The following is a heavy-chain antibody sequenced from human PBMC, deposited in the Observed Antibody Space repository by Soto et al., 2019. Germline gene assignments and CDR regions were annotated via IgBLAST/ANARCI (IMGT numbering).Heavy chain of an antibody. CDR2: ISSSSSTI. J-gene: IGHJ4*02. V-gene: IGHV3-48*01. Sequence: GGSLRLSCAASGFTFSSYSMNWVRQAPGKGLEWVSYISSSSSTIYYADSVKGRFTISRDNAKNSLYLQMNSLRAEDTAVYYCARSGYPPPYYFDYWGQGTLVTVSS. CDR3: ARSGYPPPYYFDY. D-gene: IGHD3-22*01. CDR1: GFTFSSYS.